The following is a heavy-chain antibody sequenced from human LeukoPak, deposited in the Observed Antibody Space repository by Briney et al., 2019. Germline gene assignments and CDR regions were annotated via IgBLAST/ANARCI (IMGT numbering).Heavy chain of an antibody. J-gene: IGHJ6*03. CDR3: AKDPAKDYYYYYMDV. Sequence: GGSLRLSCEGSGFTFSIYAMSWVRQAPGKGLEWVSAISGSGGSTYYADSVKGRFTISRDNSKNTLYLQMNSLRAEDTAVYYCAKDPAKDYYYYYMDVWGKGTTVTVSS. CDR1: GFTFSIYA. V-gene: IGHV3-23*01. CDR2: ISGSGGST.